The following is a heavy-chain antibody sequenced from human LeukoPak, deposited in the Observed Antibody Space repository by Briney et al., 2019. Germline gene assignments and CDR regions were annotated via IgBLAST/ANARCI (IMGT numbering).Heavy chain of an antibody. J-gene: IGHJ6*02. D-gene: IGHD2-15*01. CDR2: IYYSGSS. CDR3: ARHGLGGGRSGSGMDV. CDR1: GGSIRLYY. Sequence: SETLSLTCTVSGGSIRLYYWSWIRQPPGKGLEWIGDIYYSGSSNYNPSLTSRVTISVDTSKNQFTLKLRSLTTADTAVYYCARHGLGGGRSGSGMDVWGQGTTVNVSS. V-gene: IGHV4-59*01.